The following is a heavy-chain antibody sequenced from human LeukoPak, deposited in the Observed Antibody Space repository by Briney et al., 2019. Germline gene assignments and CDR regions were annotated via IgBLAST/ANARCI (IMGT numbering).Heavy chain of an antibody. CDR1: GGSFSPYY. Sequence: TSETLSLTCAVYGGSFSPYYWSWIRQSPDKGLEWIGRIYTSGSTNYNPSLKSRVTMSVDTSKNQFSLKLSSVTAADTAVYYCAREGYSYGITLDYWGQGTLVTVSS. J-gene: IGHJ4*02. D-gene: IGHD5-18*01. CDR2: IYTSGST. CDR3: AREGYSYGITLDY. V-gene: IGHV4-59*10.